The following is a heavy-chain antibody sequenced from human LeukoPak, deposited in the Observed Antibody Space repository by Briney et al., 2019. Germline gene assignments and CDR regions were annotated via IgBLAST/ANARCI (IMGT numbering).Heavy chain of an antibody. J-gene: IGHJ4*02. CDR2: INHSGST. Sequence: PSETLSLTCAVYGGSFSGYYWSWIRQPPGKGLEWIGEINHSGSTNYNPSLKSRVTISVDTSKNQFSLKLSSVTAADTAVYYCAREEARDGSTGYYFDYWGQGTLLTVSS. CDR3: AREEARDGSTGYYFDY. D-gene: IGHD5-24*01. CDR1: GGSFSGYY. V-gene: IGHV4-34*01.